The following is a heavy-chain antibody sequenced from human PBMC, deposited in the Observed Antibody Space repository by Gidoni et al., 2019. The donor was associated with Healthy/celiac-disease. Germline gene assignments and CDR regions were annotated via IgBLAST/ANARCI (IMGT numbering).Heavy chain of an antibody. J-gene: IGHJ3*02. CDR3: AKDRGITFPRDDAFDI. Sequence: DVQLVESGGGLVQPGRSLRLSRAASGFIFDDSAMHWVRQAPGKGLECVSGISWNSSSIGHADSVKGRFTISRDNAKNSLYLQMNSLRAEDTALYYCAKDRGITFPRDDAFDIWGQGTMVTVSS. CDR2: ISWNSSSI. CDR1: GFIFDDSA. V-gene: IGHV3-9*01. D-gene: IGHD1-20*01.